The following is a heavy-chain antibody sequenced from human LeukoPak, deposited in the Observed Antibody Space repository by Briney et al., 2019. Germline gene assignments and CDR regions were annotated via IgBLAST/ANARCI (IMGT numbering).Heavy chain of an antibody. Sequence: GGSLTLTCAASGFTVSSNYMSWVRQAPGKGLEWVSVIYSGGSTYYADSVKGRFTISRDNSKNTLYLQMNSLSVEDTAVYYCARGSHVYVDYWGQGTLVTVSS. CDR1: GFTVSSNY. J-gene: IGHJ4*02. V-gene: IGHV3-53*01. D-gene: IGHD3-16*01. CDR3: ARGSHVYVDY. CDR2: IYSGGST.